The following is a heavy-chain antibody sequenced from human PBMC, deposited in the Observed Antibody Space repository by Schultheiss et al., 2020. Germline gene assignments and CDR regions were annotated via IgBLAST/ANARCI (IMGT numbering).Heavy chain of an antibody. D-gene: IGHD3-22*01. J-gene: IGHJ4*02. CDR1: GYSISSCYY. Sequence: SETLSLTCTVSGYSISSCYYWGWIRQPPGKGLEWIGNIHHSGSTYNNPSLKSRVTISVDTSKNQFSLSLSSVTASDTAVYYCARVSEGYYDSSGYFHYWGQGTLVTVSS. CDR2: IHHSGST. V-gene: IGHV4-38-2*02. CDR3: ARVSEGYYDSSGYFHY.